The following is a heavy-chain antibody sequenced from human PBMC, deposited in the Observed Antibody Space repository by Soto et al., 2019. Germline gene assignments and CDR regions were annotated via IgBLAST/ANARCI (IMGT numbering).Heavy chain of an antibody. CDR3: ARGTAIYDILTGYPLRSYGMDV. Sequence: PSETLSLTCTVIGGSIRSPNFSWSWIRQHPGKGPEWIGNIYYNGTTTYSTSLESRLTISLHPSKNQFSLTLKSVTAADTAVYYCARGTAIYDILTGYPLRSYGMDVWGQGTTVT. D-gene: IGHD3-9*01. CDR1: GGSIRSPNFS. CDR2: IYYNGTT. J-gene: IGHJ6*02. V-gene: IGHV4-31*03.